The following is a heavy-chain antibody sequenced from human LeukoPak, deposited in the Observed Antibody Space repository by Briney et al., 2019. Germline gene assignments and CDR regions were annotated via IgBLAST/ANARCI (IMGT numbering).Heavy chain of an antibody. V-gene: IGHV3-23*01. J-gene: IGHJ4*02. CDR2: ISGSGGST. D-gene: IGHD3-10*01. Sequence: PGGSLRLSCAASGFTFSSYAMSWVRQAPGKGLEWVSAISGSGGSTYYADSVKGRFTISRDNSKNTLYLQMNSLRAEDTAVYYCAKDTTMVRGVNFCFDYWGQGTLVTVSS. CDR3: AKDTTMVRGVNFCFDY. CDR1: GFTFSSYA.